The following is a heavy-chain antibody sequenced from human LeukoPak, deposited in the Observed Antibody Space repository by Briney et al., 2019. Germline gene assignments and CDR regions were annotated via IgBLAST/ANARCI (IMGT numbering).Heavy chain of an antibody. CDR3: AKETRFWSGIWNFDY. Sequence: QPGRSLRLSCLASGFSFSNYGMHGVRQAPGKGVEGVAVIWFDGSNEDYADSVKGRLTISRDNSKNTLYLQMNSLRAEDTPVYYCAKETRFWSGIWNFDYWGQGTLVTVSS. V-gene: IGHV3-33*06. D-gene: IGHD3-3*01. J-gene: IGHJ4*02. CDR1: GFSFSNYG. CDR2: IWFDGSNE.